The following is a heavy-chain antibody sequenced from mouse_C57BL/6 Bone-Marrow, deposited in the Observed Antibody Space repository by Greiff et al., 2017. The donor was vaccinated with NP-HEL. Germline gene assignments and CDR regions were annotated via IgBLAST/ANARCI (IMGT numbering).Heavy chain of an antibody. D-gene: IGHD5-1*01. CDR2: IDPSDSYT. V-gene: IGHV1-50*01. CDR1: GYTFTSYW. Sequence: VQLQQPGAELVKPGASVKLSCKASGYTFTSYWMQWVKQRPGQGLEWIGEIDPSDSYTNYNQKFKGKATLTVDTSSSTAYMQLSSLTSEDSAVYYGARSTYPYAMDYWGQGTSVTVSS. CDR3: ARSTYPYAMDY. J-gene: IGHJ4*01.